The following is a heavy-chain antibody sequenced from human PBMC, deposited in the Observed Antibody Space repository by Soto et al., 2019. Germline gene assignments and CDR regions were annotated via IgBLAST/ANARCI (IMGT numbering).Heavy chain of an antibody. CDR1: GFTFSIYG. D-gene: IGHD6-13*01. J-gene: IGHJ6*02. Sequence: LRLSCAASGFTFSIYGMHRVRQAPGKGLEWVAVISYDGSNKYYADSVKGRFTISRDNSKNTLYLQMNSLRAEDTAVYYCAKEGAAAGTTPRDYYYGMDVWGQGTTVTVSS. V-gene: IGHV3-30*18. CDR3: AKEGAAAGTTPRDYYYGMDV. CDR2: ISYDGSNK.